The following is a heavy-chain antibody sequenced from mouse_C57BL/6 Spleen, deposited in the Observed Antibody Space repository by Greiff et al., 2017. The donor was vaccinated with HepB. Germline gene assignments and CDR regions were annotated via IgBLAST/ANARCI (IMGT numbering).Heavy chain of an antibody. CDR3: AIHGPYYYGPYYAMDY. CDR2: FYPGSGSI. D-gene: IGHD1-1*01. V-gene: IGHV1-62-2*01. Sequence: VQLQQSGAELVKPGASVKLSCKASGYTFTEYTIHWVKQRSGQGLEWIGWFYPGSGSIKYNEKFKAKATLTADKSSSTVYMELSRLTSEDSAVYFCAIHGPYYYGPYYAMDYWGQRTSVTVSS. J-gene: IGHJ4*01. CDR1: GYTFTEYT.